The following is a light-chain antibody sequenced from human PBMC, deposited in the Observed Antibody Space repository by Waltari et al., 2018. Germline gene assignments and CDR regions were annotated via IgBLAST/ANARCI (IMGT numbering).Light chain of an antibody. Sequence: EIVLMQSPGTLSLSPGERATLSCRASQSVTSRYIAWYQQKPGQPPRLIFYGASSRATGIPDRFSGSGSGTDFTLTISRLEPEDFAVYYCHQYGSSPYIFGQGTKLEIK. CDR3: HQYGSSPYI. V-gene: IGKV3-20*01. CDR1: QSVTSRY. J-gene: IGKJ2*01. CDR2: GAS.